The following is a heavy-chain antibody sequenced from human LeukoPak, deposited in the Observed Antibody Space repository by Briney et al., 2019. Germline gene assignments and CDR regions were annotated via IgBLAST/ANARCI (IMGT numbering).Heavy chain of an antibody. CDR2: ISPGGGTT. CDR3: AKDGRITMIGYFDY. D-gene: IGHD3-22*01. J-gene: IGHJ4*02. CDR1: GFAFGSEA. V-gene: IGHV3-23*01. Sequence: GGSQRLSCAVSGFAFGSEAMSWVRQSPARGLEWVASISPGGGTTYYADYVKGRFIISRDNSNNTLFVQMNSLRAEDTAVYYCAKDGRITMIGYFDYWGQGTLVTVSS.